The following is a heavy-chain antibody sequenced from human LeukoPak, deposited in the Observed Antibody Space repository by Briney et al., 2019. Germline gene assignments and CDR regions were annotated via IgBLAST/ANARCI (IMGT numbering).Heavy chain of an antibody. D-gene: IGHD6-19*01. V-gene: IGHV4-59*01. CDR3: ARVLNGWYGYYFDY. CDR1: GGSISSYY. CDR2: IYYSGST. J-gene: IGHJ4*02. Sequence: PSETLSLTWTVSGGSISSYYWSWIRQPPGKGLEWIGYIYYSGSTNYNPSLKSRVTISVDTSKNQFSLKLSSVTAADTAVYYCARVLNGWYGYYFDYWGQGTLVTVSS.